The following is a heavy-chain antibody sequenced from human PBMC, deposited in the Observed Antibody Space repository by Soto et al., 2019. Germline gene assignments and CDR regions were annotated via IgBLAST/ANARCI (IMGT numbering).Heavy chain of an antibody. V-gene: IGHV1-2*02. CDR1: GYTFTGYY. Sequence: QVQLVQSGAELKKPGASVKVSCKGSGYTFTGYYIHWVRQTPGQGPEWMGEISPQTGGTKYAQKYQGRVTMTRDTSITTVYMELSNLSPDDTAVYYCGRGRSGELVIFYWGQGTSVTVSS. CDR2: ISPQTGGT. J-gene: IGHJ4*02. CDR3: GRGRSGELVIFY. D-gene: IGHD1-26*01.